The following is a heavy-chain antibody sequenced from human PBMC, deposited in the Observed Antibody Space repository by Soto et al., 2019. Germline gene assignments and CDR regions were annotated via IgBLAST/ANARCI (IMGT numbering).Heavy chain of an antibody. Sequence: GGSLRLSCAASGFTFSSYEMNWVRQAPGKGLEWVSYISSSGSTIYYADSVKGRFTISRDNAKNSLYLQMNSLRAEDTAVYYCATSPMVRGVPSDYWGQGTLVTVSS. CDR1: GFTFSSYE. V-gene: IGHV3-48*03. CDR2: ISSSGSTI. CDR3: ATSPMVRGVPSDY. J-gene: IGHJ4*02. D-gene: IGHD3-10*01.